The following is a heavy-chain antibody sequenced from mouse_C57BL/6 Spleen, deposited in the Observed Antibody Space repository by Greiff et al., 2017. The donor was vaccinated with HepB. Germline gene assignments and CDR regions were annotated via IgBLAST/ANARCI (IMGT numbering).Heavy chain of an antibody. Sequence: EVKLMESGGGLVKPGGSLKLSCAASGFTFSDYGMHWVRQAPEKGLEWVAYISSGSSTIYYADTVKGRFTISRDNAKNTLFLQMTSLRSEDTAMYYCARRSNYGYFDVWGTGTTVTVSS. CDR1: GFTFSDYG. D-gene: IGHD2-5*01. V-gene: IGHV5-17*01. CDR2: ISSGSSTI. J-gene: IGHJ1*03. CDR3: ARRSNYGYFDV.